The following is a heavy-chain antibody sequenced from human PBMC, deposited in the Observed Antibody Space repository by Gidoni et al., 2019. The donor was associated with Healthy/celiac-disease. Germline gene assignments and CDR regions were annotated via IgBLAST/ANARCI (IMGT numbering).Heavy chain of an antibody. J-gene: IGHJ4*02. CDR2: ISSSGSTI. CDR3: ARDSVTQDDY. D-gene: IGHD4-4*01. Sequence: FTFSDYYMSWIRQAPGKWLEWVSYISSSGSTIFYADSVKGRFTISRDNAKNSLYLQMNSLRAEDTAVYYCARDSVTQDDYWGQGTLVTVSS. CDR1: FTFSDYY. V-gene: IGHV3-11*01.